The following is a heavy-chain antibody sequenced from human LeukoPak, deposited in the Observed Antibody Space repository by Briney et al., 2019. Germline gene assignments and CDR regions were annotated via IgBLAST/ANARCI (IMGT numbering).Heavy chain of an antibody. CDR2: ISYDGSNK. J-gene: IGHJ4*02. CDR3: ATHDSSGYFDY. D-gene: IGHD3-22*01. Sequence: GRSLRLSCAASGFTFSSYAMHWVRQAPGKGLEWVAVISYDGSNKYYADSVKGRFTISRDNPKNTLYLQMNSLRAEDTAVYYCATHDSSGYFDYWGQGTLVTVSS. CDR1: GFTFSSYA. V-gene: IGHV3-30-3*01.